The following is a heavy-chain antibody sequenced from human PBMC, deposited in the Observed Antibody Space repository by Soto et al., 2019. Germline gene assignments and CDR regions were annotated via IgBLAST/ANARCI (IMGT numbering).Heavy chain of an antibody. CDR3: ARVGAYCTNGVCSASVYYGMDV. V-gene: IGHV6-1*01. D-gene: IGHD2-8*01. J-gene: IGHJ6*02. Sequence: SQTLSLTCAISGDSVSSNSAAWNWIRQSPSRGLEWLGRTYYRSKWYNDYAVSVKSRITINPDTSKNKFSLQLNSVTPEDTAVYYCARVGAYCTNGVCSASVYYGMDVWGQGTTVTVSS. CDR2: TYYRSKWYN. CDR1: GDSVSSNSAA.